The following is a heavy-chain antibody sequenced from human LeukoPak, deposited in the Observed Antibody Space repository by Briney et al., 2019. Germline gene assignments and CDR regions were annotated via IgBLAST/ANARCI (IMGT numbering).Heavy chain of an antibody. V-gene: IGHV3-15*01. CDR2: IKSKTDGGTT. CDR1: GFTFRDAG. D-gene: IGHD5-24*01. J-gene: IGHJ4*02. Sequence: GGSLRLSCAASGFTFRDAGMSWVRQAPGKGLEWVGRIKSKTDGGTTDYAAPVKGRFTISRDDSKNTLYLQMNSLKTEDTAVYYCSGGDVYNRNWGQGTLVTVSS. CDR3: SGGDVYNRN.